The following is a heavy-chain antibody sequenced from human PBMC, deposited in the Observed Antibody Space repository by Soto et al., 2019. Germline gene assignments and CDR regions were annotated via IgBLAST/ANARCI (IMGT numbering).Heavy chain of an antibody. D-gene: IGHD5-12*01. CDR3: ARARYSGYLTPYYFDY. CDR1: GGSFSGYY. CDR2: INHSGST. Sequence: QVQLQQWGAGLLKPSETLSLTCAVYGGSFSGYYWSWIRQPPGKGLEWMGEINHSGSTNYNPSLKSRVTISVDTSKNQFSLKLSSVTAADTAVYYCARARYSGYLTPYYFDYWGQGTLVTVSS. J-gene: IGHJ4*02. V-gene: IGHV4-34*01.